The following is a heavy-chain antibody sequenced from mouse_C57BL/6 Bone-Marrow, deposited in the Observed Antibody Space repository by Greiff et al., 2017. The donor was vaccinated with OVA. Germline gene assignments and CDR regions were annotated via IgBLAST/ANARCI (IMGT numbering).Heavy chain of an antibody. CDR1: GYAFTNYL. V-gene: IGHV1-54*01. D-gene: IGHD1-1*02. J-gene: IGHJ3*01. CDR2: INPGSGGT. Sequence: VQGVESGAELVRPGTSVKVSCKASGYAFTNYLIEWVKQRPGQGLEWIGVINPGSGGTNYNEKFKGKATLTADKSSSTAYMQLSSLTSEDSAVYFYARRGYGWFAYWGQGTLGTVSA. CDR3: ARRGYGWFAY.